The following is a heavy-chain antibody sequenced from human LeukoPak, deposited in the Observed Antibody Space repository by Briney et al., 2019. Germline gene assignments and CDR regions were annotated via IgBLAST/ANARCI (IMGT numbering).Heavy chain of an antibody. Sequence: GGSLRLSCAASIFSFSSYSMSWGRQAPGKGLEWVSTISGNGVNTYYADSVKGRFTTSRDNSEDTLSLQMNSLRVEDTAVYYCAKLPNYGMDVWGKGTTVTVSS. CDR1: IFSFSSYS. CDR3: AKLPNYGMDV. V-gene: IGHV3-23*01. CDR2: ISGNGVNT. J-gene: IGHJ6*04.